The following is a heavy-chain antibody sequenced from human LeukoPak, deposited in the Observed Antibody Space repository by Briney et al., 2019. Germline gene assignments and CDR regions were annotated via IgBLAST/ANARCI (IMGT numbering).Heavy chain of an antibody. D-gene: IGHD3-22*01. V-gene: IGHV4-59*11. CDR1: SGSISRQY. CDR3: ARDRHYYDSSGYAGFDY. CDR2: IYYSGST. Sequence: PSETLSLTCTVSSGSISRQYWSWIRRPPGKGLEWIGFIYYSGSTNYNPSLKSRVTISVDTSKNQFSLKLSSVTAADTAVYYCARDRHYYDSSGYAGFDYWGQGTLVTVSS. J-gene: IGHJ4*02.